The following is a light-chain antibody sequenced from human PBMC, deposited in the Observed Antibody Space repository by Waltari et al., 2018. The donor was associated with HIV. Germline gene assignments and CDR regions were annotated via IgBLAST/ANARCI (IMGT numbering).Light chain of an antibody. Sequence: HSALTQPASVSGSHGQSITISCTGTRSDVGGYDYVFWYQHYPGRAPKLLIYDVSHWPSGVANRFSASKSGNTASLTISGLQAEDEADYYCASYTSSSTVVFGGGTKLTVL. CDR1: RSDVGGYDY. J-gene: IGLJ2*01. CDR3: ASYTSSSTVV. CDR2: DVS. V-gene: IGLV2-14*03.